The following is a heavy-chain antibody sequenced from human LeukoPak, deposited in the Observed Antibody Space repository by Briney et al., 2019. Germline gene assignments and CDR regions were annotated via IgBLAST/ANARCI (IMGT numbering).Heavy chain of an antibody. V-gene: IGHV1-24*01. Sequence: ASVKVSCKVSGYTLTELSMHWVRQAPGKGLEWMGGFDPEDGETIYAQKFQGRVTMTEDTSTDTAYMELSSLRSEDTAVYYCATVVYAVRGVTMGGNWFDPWGQGTLVTVSS. CDR2: FDPEDGET. J-gene: IGHJ5*02. D-gene: IGHD3-10*01. CDR1: GYTLTELS. CDR3: ATVVYAVRGVTMGGNWFDP.